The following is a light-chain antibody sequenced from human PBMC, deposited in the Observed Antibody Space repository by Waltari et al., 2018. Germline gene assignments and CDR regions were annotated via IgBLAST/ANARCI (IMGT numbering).Light chain of an antibody. V-gene: IGKV4-1*01. CDR3: QQYYSDPPT. CDR1: QSVLYNSNNKNY. Sequence: DIVMTQSPDSLAVSLGESATINCKSSQSVLYNSNNKNYSTWYQQKPGQLPKLLIYWATAREAGVPDRFSRSESGTDFTLTSSSLRAAAVAVYYCQQYYSDPPTFGQGTQLEL. J-gene: IGKJ2*01. CDR2: WAT.